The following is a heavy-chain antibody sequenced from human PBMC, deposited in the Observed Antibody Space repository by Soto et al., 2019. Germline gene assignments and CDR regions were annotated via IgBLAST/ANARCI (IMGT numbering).Heavy chain of an antibody. CDR2: ISYDGSNK. Sequence: QVQLVESGGGVVQPGRSLRLSCAASGFTFSSYAMHRVRQAPGKGLEWVAVISYDGSNKYYTDSVKGRFTISRDNSKNTLYLQMNSLSAEGTAVYYCAGPLWRNDYNWGYFDLWGRGTLVTVSS. D-gene: IGHD4-4*01. CDR1: GFTFSSYA. CDR3: AGPLWRNDYNWGYFDL. J-gene: IGHJ2*01. V-gene: IGHV3-30-3*01.